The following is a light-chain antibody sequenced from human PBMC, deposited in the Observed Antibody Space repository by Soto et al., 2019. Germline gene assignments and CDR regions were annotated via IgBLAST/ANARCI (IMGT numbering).Light chain of an antibody. V-gene: IGKV3D-20*02. CDR1: QSVTSRN. CDR3: HQRQSWPRT. CDR2: AAS. J-gene: IGKJ1*01. Sequence: EIVLTQSPGTLSLSPGERVSLSCRASQSVTSRNLAWYQQKPGQAPRLLIYAASSRATGIPDRFSASGSGTDFTLTISDVQPEDFALYYCHQRQSWPRTFGQGTKVDIK.